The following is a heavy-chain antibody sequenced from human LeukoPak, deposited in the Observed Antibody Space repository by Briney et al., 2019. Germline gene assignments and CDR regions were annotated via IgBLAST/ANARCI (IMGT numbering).Heavy chain of an antibody. CDR1: GGSISSYY. Sequence: PSETLSLTCTVSGGSISSYYWSWIRQPPGKGLEWIGYIYYSGSTNYTPSLKSRVTMSVATSKNQFSLKLSSVTAADTALYDCARLKYSGYDHGVFDFWGQGTLVTVSS. V-gene: IGHV4-59*01. CDR3: ARLKYSGYDHGVFDF. CDR2: IYYSGST. J-gene: IGHJ4*02. D-gene: IGHD5-12*01.